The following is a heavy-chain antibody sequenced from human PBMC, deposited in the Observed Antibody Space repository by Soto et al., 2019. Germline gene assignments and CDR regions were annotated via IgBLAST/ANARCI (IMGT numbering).Heavy chain of an antibody. D-gene: IGHD5-12*01. Sequence: VQLVESGGVVVQPGGSLRLSCAASGFTFDDYTMHWVRQAPGKGLEWVSLISWDGGSTYYADSVKGRITISRDNSKNSLYLQMNSLRTEDTALYYCALGTYSGYELDYWGQGTLVTVSS. J-gene: IGHJ4*02. CDR1: GFTFDDYT. CDR2: ISWDGGST. V-gene: IGHV3-43*01. CDR3: ALGTYSGYELDY.